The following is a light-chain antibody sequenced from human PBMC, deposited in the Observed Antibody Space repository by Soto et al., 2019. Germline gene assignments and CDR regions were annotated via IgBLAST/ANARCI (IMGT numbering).Light chain of an antibody. CDR1: NDISNY. J-gene: IGKJ3*01. V-gene: IGKV1-27*01. CDR2: AAS. Sequence: DVQMTQSPSSRSASVGDRVTITCRASNDISNYVAWLQQKPGNAPKLLIYAASTLQPGVPSRFSGGGSGVDFTPTISSLQPEDVATYYCQKHNTGPLAFGHGTKVH. CDR3: QKHNTGPLA.